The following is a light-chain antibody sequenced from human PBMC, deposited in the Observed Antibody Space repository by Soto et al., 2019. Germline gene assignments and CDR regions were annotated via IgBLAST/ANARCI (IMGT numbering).Light chain of an antibody. Sequence: EIVLTQSPGTLSLSPGERATLSCRASQSVGSYLAWYQQQPGQAPRLLIYGASTRATGIPARFSGSGSGTEFTLTINSLQSEDFAVYYCQQYNNWPRTFGQGTKVDIK. J-gene: IGKJ1*01. V-gene: IGKV3-15*01. CDR3: QQYNNWPRT. CDR1: QSVGSY. CDR2: GAS.